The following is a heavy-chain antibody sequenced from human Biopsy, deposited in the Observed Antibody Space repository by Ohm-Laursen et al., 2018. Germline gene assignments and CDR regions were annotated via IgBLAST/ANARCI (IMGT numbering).Heavy chain of an antibody. D-gene: IGHD1-26*01. CDR2: IYYSGST. J-gene: IGHJ4*02. V-gene: IGHV4-59*01. CDR1: GGSIGSFF. Sequence: TLPLTWTVSGGSIGSFFWSWIRQPPGKGLEWIGYIYYSGSTNYNPSLKSRVTISVDRSKNHFSLELSSVTAADTAVYYCARVGVGAPSIDYFDSWGQGALVTVSS. CDR3: ARVGVGAPSIDYFDS.